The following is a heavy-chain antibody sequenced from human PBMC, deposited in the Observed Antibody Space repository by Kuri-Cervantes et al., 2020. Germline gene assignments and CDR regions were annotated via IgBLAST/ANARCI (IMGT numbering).Heavy chain of an antibody. V-gene: IGHV3-23*01. CDR3: ATATNCGDQHFDY. J-gene: IGHJ4*02. CDR1: GFTFSSYA. Sequence: ETLSLTCAASGFTFSSYAMSWVRQAPEKGLEWVSTISGSGRNTYYADPVKGRFTISRDNSKNTLYLQMNRLRAEDTAVYYCATATNCGDQHFDYWGQGTLVTVSS. CDR2: ISGSGRNT. D-gene: IGHD4-17*01.